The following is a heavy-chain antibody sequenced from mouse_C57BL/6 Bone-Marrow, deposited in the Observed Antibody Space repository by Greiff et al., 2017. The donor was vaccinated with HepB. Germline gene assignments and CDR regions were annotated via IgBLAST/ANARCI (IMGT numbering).Heavy chain of an antibody. J-gene: IGHJ1*03. D-gene: IGHD1-1*01. CDR1: GYTFTSYW. Sequence: QVQLQQPGAELVMPGASVKLSCKASGYTFTSYWMHWVKQRPGQGLEWIGEINPSDSYTNYNQKFKGKSTMTVDKSSSTAYMQLSSLTSEDSAVYYCARNLYYDSSYRYFDVWGTGTTVTVSS. CDR2: INPSDSYT. CDR3: ARNLYYDSSYRYFDV. V-gene: IGHV1-69*01.